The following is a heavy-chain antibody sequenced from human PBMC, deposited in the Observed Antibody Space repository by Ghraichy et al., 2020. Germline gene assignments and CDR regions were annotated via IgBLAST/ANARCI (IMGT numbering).Heavy chain of an antibody. J-gene: IGHJ4*02. D-gene: IGHD3-10*01. Sequence: LSLTCTVSGGSIGSYYWSWIRQPPGKGLEWVGYIYYTGSTNYNPSLKSRVTISVDTSKNQFSLKLNSVTAADTAVYYCARDRDYYGSGSYYLQYWGQGTLVTVSS. CDR3: ARDRDYYGSGSYYLQY. CDR1: GGSIGSYY. CDR2: IYYTGST. V-gene: IGHV4-59*01.